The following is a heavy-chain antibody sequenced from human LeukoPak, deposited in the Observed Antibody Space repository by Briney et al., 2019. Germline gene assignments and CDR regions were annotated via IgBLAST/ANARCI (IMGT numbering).Heavy chain of an antibody. J-gene: IGHJ4*02. Sequence: GGSLRLSCAASGFTVSNNYMSWVRQAPGKGLEWVANIEQDGREKYYLDSVKGRFTISRDNAKNSLYLQMNSLTAEDTAVYYCAAIRIGYWGQGALVTVSS. V-gene: IGHV3-7*01. CDR2: IEQDGREK. D-gene: IGHD2-2*01. CDR3: AAIRIGY. CDR1: GFTVSNNY.